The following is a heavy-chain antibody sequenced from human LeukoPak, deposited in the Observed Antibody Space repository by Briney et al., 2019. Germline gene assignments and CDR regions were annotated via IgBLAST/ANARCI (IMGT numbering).Heavy chain of an antibody. D-gene: IGHD5-24*01. CDR1: GITFSSHA. J-gene: IGHJ6*03. CDR2: ISGSGGHT. Sequence: GGSLRLSCAASGITFSSHAMSWVRQAPGKGLEWGSLISGSGGHTYYGDSVKGRFTISRDNSTNRLYLQMNNLRPEDTAVYYCAKGGAATMRDGYNYYYYYMEVWGRGTTVTVSS. CDR3: AKGGAATMRDGYNYYYYYMEV. V-gene: IGHV3-23*01.